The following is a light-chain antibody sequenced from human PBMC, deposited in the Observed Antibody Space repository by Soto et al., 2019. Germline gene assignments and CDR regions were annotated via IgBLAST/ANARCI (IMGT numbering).Light chain of an antibody. CDR1: SSDFGGHKY. V-gene: IGLV2-14*01. CDR3: SSYATSNTLV. J-gene: IGLJ3*02. CDR2: EVG. Sequence: QSVLTQPASVSGAPGQSITISCSGTSSDFGGHKYVSWYQQHPGKAPELMLYEVGNRPSGVSQRFSGSKSGNTASMPIFRLQAEDEADYYCSSYATSNTLVFGGGTKLTVL.